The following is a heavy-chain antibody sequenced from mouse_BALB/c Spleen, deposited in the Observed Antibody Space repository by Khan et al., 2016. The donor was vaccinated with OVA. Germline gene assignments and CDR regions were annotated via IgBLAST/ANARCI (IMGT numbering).Heavy chain of an antibody. J-gene: IGHJ3*01. CDR2: INPSNGGT. D-gene: IGHD1-2*01. Sequence: QVQLQQSGAELVKPGASVKLSCKASGYTFTSYYMYWVKQRPGQGLEWIGEINPSNGGTNFNEKFKSKATLTVDKSSSTAYMQLSRLTSEDSAVYYCTRGGYGGFAYWGQGTLVTVSA. CDR1: GYTFTSYY. V-gene: IGHV1S81*02. CDR3: TRGGYGGFAY.